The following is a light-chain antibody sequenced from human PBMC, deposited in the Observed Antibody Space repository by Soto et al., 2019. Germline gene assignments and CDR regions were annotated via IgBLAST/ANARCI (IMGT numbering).Light chain of an antibody. CDR3: QQSYSSPQT. J-gene: IGKJ1*01. V-gene: IGKV1-39*01. CDR1: QSVSNY. Sequence: DIQMTQSPSSLAASVGDRVTITCRASQSVSNYLNCYQQKLGKPPRLLNYAVTRLQNGVSTRFSGSGAGTDFTLTINRLQPQYFATYFCQQSYSSPQTFGQGTKVDIK. CDR2: AVT.